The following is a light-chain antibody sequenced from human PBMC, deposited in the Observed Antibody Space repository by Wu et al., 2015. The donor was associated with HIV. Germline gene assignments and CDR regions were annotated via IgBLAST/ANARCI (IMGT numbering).Light chain of an antibody. CDR2: GAS. Sequence: ETVLTQFPATLSLSPGDTATLSRRASQIVRSNYLAWYQQKSGQAPRLLIHGASSRATGIPDRFSGSGSGTDFTLTISRLEPEDFAVYYCQQYGTSPYFGGGTKVEIK. J-gene: IGKJ4*01. CDR1: QIVRSNY. V-gene: IGKV3-20*01. CDR3: QQYGTSPY.